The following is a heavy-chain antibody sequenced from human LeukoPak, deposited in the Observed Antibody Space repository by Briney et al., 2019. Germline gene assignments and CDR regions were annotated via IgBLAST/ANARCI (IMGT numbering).Heavy chain of an antibody. V-gene: IGHV3-30*02. CDR1: GFTFSSYG. D-gene: IGHD4-11*01. J-gene: IGHJ3*02. Sequence: GRSLRLSCASSGFTFSSYGMHWVRQAPGKGLEWVAFIRYDGSNKYYADSVKGRFTISRDNSKNTLYLQMNSLRAEDTAVYYCAAYLNSILDAFDIWGQGTMVTVSS. CDR2: IRYDGSNK. CDR3: AAYLNSILDAFDI.